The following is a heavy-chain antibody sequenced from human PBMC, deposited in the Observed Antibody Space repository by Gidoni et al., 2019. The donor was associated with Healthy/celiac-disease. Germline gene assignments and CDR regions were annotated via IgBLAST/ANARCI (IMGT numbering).Heavy chain of an antibody. Sequence: EVQLLESGGGLVQPGGSLRLYLAAPGFTFICYAMGWVRQAPGKGLEWVSASSGSGGSTYYADSVKGRFTISRDNSKNTLYLQMNSLRAEDTAVYYCAKENEYDFWSGSYGMDVWGQGTTVTVSS. CDR2: SSGSGGST. D-gene: IGHD3-3*01. CDR1: GFTFICYA. J-gene: IGHJ6*02. CDR3: AKENEYDFWSGSYGMDV. V-gene: IGHV3-23*01.